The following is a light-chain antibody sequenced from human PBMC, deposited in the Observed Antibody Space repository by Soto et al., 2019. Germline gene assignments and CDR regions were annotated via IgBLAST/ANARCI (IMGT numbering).Light chain of an antibody. J-gene: IGLJ1*01. Sequence: QSVLTQPASVSGSPGQSITISCTGTSSDVGDYNYVSWYQQHPGKAPKLMIYEVRSRPSGVSNRFSGSKSGNTASLTISGLQAEDEAHYYCSSYTSSSTAVFGTGTKVTVL. CDR3: SSYTSSSTAV. CDR1: SSDVGDYNY. CDR2: EVR. V-gene: IGLV2-14*01.